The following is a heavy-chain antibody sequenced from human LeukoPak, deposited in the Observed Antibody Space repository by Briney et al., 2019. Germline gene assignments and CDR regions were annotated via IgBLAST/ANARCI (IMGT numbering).Heavy chain of an antibody. V-gene: IGHV3-33*08. CDR3: ARDPVRDGYPYSFDY. CDR2: IWYDGSNK. D-gene: IGHD5-24*01. Sequence: GGSLRLSCAASGFTFSSYEMNWVRQAPGKGLEWVAVIWYDGSNKYYADSVKGRFTISRDNSKNTLYLQMDSLRGEDTAVYYCARDPVRDGYPYSFDYWGQGTLVTVSS. CDR1: GFTFSSYE. J-gene: IGHJ4*02.